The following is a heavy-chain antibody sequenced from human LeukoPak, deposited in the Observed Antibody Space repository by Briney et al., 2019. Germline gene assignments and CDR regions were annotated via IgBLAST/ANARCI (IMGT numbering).Heavy chain of an antibody. J-gene: IGHJ3*02. Sequence: GGSLRLSCAASGFTFSSYGMHWVRQAPGKGLEWVAFIRYDGSNKYYADSVKGRFTISRDNSKNTLYLQMNSLRAEDTAVYYCAKVVPVVNDAFDIWGQGTMVTVSS. CDR2: IRYDGSNK. V-gene: IGHV3-30*02. D-gene: IGHD3-22*01. CDR1: GFTFSSYG. CDR3: AKVVPVVNDAFDI.